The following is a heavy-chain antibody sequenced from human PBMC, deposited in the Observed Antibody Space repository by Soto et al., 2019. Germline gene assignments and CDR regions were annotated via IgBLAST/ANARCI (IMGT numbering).Heavy chain of an antibody. CDR3: ARRTTVTRDWFDP. CDR2: IYHSGRT. Sequence: QVQLQESGPGLVKPSETLLLTCVVSGDSMITSSWWTWVRQSPGKGLEWIGEIYHSGRTDYNPSLKSRVTISVDKSKSQFSLQLTSVTAADTAVYFCARRTTVTRDWFDPWGQGTLVTVSS. V-gene: IGHV4-4*02. J-gene: IGHJ5*02. CDR1: GDSMITSSW. D-gene: IGHD4-17*01.